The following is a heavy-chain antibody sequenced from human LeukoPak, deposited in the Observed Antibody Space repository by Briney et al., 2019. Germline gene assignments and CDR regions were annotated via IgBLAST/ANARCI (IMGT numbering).Heavy chain of an antibody. CDR1: GYTFTSYG. J-gene: IGHJ4*02. CDR2: ISAYNGNT. D-gene: IGHD1-26*01. V-gene: IGHV1-18*01. Sequence: ASVKVSCKASGYTFTSYGISWVRQAPGQGLDWMGWISAYNGNTNYAQKPQGRVTMTTDTSTSTAYMELRSLRSDDTAVYYCARRAYLAGAYYFDYWGQGTLVTVSS. CDR3: ARRAYLAGAYYFDY.